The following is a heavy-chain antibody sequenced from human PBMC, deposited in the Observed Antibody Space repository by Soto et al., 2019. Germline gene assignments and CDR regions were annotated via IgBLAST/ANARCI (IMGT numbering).Heavy chain of an antibody. V-gene: IGHV1-69*01. D-gene: IGHD3-10*01. CDR2: IIPIFGTA. Sequence: QVQLVQSGAEVKKPGSSVKVSCKASGCTFSSYALSWVRQAPGQGLAWMGGIIPIFGTANYAQKFQGTVTIPADESTSTAYLELSSLRSEDTAVYYCARVGQYYGSGSRYYFDYWGQGTLVTVSS. CDR3: ARVGQYYGSGSRYYFDY. J-gene: IGHJ4*02. CDR1: GCTFSSYA.